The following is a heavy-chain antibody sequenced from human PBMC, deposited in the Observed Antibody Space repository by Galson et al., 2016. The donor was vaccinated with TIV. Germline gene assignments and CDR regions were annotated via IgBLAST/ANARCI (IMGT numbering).Heavy chain of an antibody. CDR3: ARDILLRYFDCAPYHGMDV. D-gene: IGHD3-9*01. V-gene: IGHV3-30-3*01. Sequence: SLRLSCAASGFTFSSSGMHWVRQAPGKGLEWVAVMSYDGNKKYYADSVKGRFTISRDNSKNTLYVQMNSLRTEDTAVYYCARDILLRYFDCAPYHGMDVWGQGTTVPVSS. CDR2: MSYDGNKK. J-gene: IGHJ6*02. CDR1: GFTFSSSG.